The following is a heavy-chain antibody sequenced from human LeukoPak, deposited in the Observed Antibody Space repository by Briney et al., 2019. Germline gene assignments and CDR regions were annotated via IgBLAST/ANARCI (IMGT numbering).Heavy chain of an antibody. CDR2: TSYSGGNT. CDR3: AKDRGGYNYYYGMDV. Sequence: PGGCPRHSCAAAAFTFSSNATNWVRQAPGEGLEWVSSTSYSGGNTHYADSVKGRFTISRDNSKNTLYLQMISLRAEDTAVYYCAKDRGGYNYYYGMDVSGQGKTVTVSS. J-gene: IGHJ6*02. V-gene: IGHV3-23*01. CDR1: AFTFSSNA.